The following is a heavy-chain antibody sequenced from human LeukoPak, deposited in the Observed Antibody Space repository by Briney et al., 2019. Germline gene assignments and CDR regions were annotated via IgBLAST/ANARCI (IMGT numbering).Heavy chain of an antibody. D-gene: IGHD2-2*01. Sequence: SETLSLTCTVSGGSISSGGYYWSWIRQHPGKGLEWIGYIYYSGSTYYNTSLKSRVTISVDTSKNQFSLKLSSVTAADTAVYYWARESQVVPAAIYYYYYMDVWGKGTTVTVSS. J-gene: IGHJ6*03. CDR1: GGSISSGGYY. CDR3: ARESQVVPAAIYYYYYMDV. V-gene: IGHV4-31*03. CDR2: IYYSGST.